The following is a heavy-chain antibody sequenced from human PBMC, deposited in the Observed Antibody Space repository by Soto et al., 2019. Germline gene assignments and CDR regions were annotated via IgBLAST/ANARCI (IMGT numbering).Heavy chain of an antibody. D-gene: IGHD3-22*01. V-gene: IGHV3-30*18. CDR1: GFTFSSYG. CDR3: AKDQYDSSGLGEN. J-gene: IGHJ4*02. CDR2: ISYDGSNK. Sequence: GGSLRLSCAASGFTFSSYGMHWVRQAPGKGLEWVAVISYDGSNKYYADSVKGRFTISRDNSKNTLYLQMNSLRAEDTAVYYCAKDQYDSSGLGENWGQGTLVTVSS.